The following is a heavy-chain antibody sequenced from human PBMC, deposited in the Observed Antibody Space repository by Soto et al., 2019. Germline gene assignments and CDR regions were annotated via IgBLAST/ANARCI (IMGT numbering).Heavy chain of an antibody. D-gene: IGHD6-19*01. J-gene: IGHJ4*02. CDR3: ASGWLGRYFDH. CDR2: IWYDGSNK. V-gene: IGHV3-33*01. Sequence: QVQLVESGGGVVQPGRSLRLSCAASGFTFSSFGMHWVRQAPGKGLEWVAVIWYDGSNKYYADSVKGRFTISRDISKNQMKLEMNSVRAEDTAVYYCASGWLGRYFDHWGQGTLVTVSS. CDR1: GFTFSSFG.